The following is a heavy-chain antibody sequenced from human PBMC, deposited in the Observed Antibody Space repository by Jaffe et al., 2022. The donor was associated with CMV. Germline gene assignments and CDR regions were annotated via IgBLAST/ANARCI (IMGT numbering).Heavy chain of an antibody. CDR3: TRDRTFSYRLDAFDI. Sequence: EVQLVESGGGLVQPGRSLRLSCTASGFTFGDYAMSWVRQAPGKGLEWVGFIRSKAYGGTTEYAASVKGRFTISRDDSKSIAYLQMNSLKTEDTAVYYCTRDRTFSYRLDAFDIWGQGTMVTVSS. CDR1: GFTFGDYA. D-gene: IGHD3-16*02. V-gene: IGHV3-49*04. CDR2: IRSKAYGGTT. J-gene: IGHJ3*02.